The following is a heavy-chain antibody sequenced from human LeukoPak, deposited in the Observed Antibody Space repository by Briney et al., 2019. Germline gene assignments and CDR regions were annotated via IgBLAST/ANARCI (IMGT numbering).Heavy chain of an antibody. Sequence: GGSLRLSCAASGFTFSSNWMSWVRQAPGKGLEWVANIKQDGSEKCYVDSVKGRFTISRDNAKNSLYLQMNSLRAEDTTVYYCARDPPLITAAGSRYFQHWGQGTLVTVSS. CDR2: IKQDGSEK. CDR1: GFTFSSNW. J-gene: IGHJ1*01. CDR3: ARDPPLITAAGSRYFQH. D-gene: IGHD6-13*01. V-gene: IGHV3-7*01.